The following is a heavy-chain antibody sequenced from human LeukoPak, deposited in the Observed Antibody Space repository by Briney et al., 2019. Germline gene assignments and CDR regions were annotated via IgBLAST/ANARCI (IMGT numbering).Heavy chain of an antibody. V-gene: IGHV4-61*02. J-gene: IGHJ3*02. CDR3: ARGDIVVVVAATPECAFDI. D-gene: IGHD2-15*01. CDR2: IYTSGST. Sequence: SETLSLTCTVSGGSISSGSYYWSWIRQPAGKGLEWIGRIYTSGSTNYNPSLKSRVTISVDTSKNQFSLKLSSVTAADTAVYYCARGDIVVVVAATPECAFDIWGQGTMVTVSS. CDR1: GGSISSGSYY.